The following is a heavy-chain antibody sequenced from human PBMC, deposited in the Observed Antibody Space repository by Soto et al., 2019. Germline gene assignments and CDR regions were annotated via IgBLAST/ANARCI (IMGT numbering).Heavy chain of an antibody. CDR1: GYTFTSYA. CDR2: INAGNGNT. V-gene: IGHV1-3*05. J-gene: IGHJ3*02. Sequence: QVQLVQSGAEEKKPGASVKVSCKASGYTFTSYAMHWVRQAPGQRLEWMGWINAGNGNTKYSQKFQGRVTITRDTSASTAYMELSSLRSEDTAVYYCASRYCSGGSCYLVSAIWGQGTMVTVSS. CDR3: ASRYCSGGSCYLVSAI. D-gene: IGHD2-15*01.